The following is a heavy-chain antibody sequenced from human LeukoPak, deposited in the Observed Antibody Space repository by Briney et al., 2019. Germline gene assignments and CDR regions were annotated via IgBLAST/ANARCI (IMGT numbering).Heavy chain of an antibody. D-gene: IGHD5-24*01. CDR2: IYYSGSA. CDR3: ARDGSITDFDY. V-gene: IGHV4-59*01. Sequence: SETLSLTCTVSGGSISSYQWSWIRQTPGKGLEWIGNIYYSGSANYNPSLKSRVIISVDTSKNQFSLKLSPVTAADTAVYYCARDGSITDFDYWGQGTLVTVSS. CDR1: GGSISSYQ. J-gene: IGHJ4*02.